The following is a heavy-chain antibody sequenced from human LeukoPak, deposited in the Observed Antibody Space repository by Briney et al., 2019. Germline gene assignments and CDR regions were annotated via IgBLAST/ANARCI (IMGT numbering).Heavy chain of an antibody. J-gene: IGHJ4*02. CDR2: ISYDGSNK. CDR3: ARDGSIAGIAAVFDY. CDR1: GFTFSSYA. Sequence: PGGSLRLSCAASGFTFSSYAMHWVRQAPGKGLEWVAVISYDGSNKYYADSVKGRFTISRDNSKNTLYLQMNSLRAEVTAVYYCARDGSIAGIAAVFDYWGQGTLVTVSS. D-gene: IGHD6-13*01. V-gene: IGHV3-30-3*01.